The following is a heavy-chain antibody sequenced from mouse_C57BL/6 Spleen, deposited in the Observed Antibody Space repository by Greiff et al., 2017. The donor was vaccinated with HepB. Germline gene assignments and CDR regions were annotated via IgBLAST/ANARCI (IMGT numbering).Heavy chain of an antibody. CDR3: ARGVPDY. Sequence: VQLQQSGAELVKPGASVKLSCTASGFNIKDYYMHWVKQRTEQGLEWIGRIDPEDGETKYAPKFPGKATITADTSSNTAYLQLSSLTSEDTAVYYCARGVPDYWGQGTTLTVSS. J-gene: IGHJ2*01. V-gene: IGHV14-2*01. CDR1: GFNIKDYY. CDR2: IDPEDGET.